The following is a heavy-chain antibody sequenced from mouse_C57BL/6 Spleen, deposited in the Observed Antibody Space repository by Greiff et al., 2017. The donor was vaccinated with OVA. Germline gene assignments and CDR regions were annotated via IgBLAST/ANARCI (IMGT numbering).Heavy chain of an antibody. V-gene: IGHV1-55*01. CDR3: ARGTTVVSPAWFAY. Sequence: QVQLQQSGAELVKPGASVKMSCKASGYTFTSYWITWVKQRPGQGLEWIGDIYPGSGSTNYNEKFKSKATLTVDTSSSTAYMQLSSLTSEDSAVYYCARGTTVVSPAWFAYWGQGTLVTVSA. CDR1: GYTFTSYW. J-gene: IGHJ3*01. CDR2: IYPGSGST. D-gene: IGHD1-1*01.